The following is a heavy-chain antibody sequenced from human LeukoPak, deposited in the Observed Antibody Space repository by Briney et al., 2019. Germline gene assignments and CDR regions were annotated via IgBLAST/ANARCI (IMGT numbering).Heavy chain of an antibody. Sequence: GRSLRLSCVASGVTFSMYGFHWVRQAPGKGLEWVAAIYDYRSKKDYGDYVKGRFPISRDNTKNILYLQMNSLRAEDTAVYYCARDRGIVAPDFDCWGQGTLVTVSS. CDR1: GVTFSMYG. CDR3: ARDRGIVAPDFDC. CDR2: IYDYRSKK. D-gene: IGHD2-21*01. V-gene: IGHV3-33*01. J-gene: IGHJ4*02.